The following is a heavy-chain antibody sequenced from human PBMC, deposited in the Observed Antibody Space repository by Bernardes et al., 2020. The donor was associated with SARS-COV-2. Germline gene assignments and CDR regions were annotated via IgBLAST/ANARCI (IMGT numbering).Heavy chain of an antibody. D-gene: IGHD3-22*01. CDR3: AKDRDSSGFYSHDLDF. J-gene: IGHJ4*02. CDR2: INPKTGVT. CDR1: GYTFTGYH. V-gene: IGHV1-2*02. Sequence: ASVKVSCKASGYTFTGYHMHWVRQAPGQGLEWMGCINPKTGVTNLAQKFQGRVTMTGDTSINIGYIELSSLRSDDTAVYYCAKDRDSSGFYSHDLDFWGQGTLVTVSS.